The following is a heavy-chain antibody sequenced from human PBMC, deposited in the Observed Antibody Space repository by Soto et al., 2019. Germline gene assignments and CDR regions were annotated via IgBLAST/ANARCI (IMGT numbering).Heavy chain of an antibody. CDR3: ARKNVDTAMVLDWFDP. J-gene: IGHJ5*02. Sequence: SETLSLTXTVSGGSISSGGYYWSWIRQHPGKGLEWIGYIYYSGSTYYNPSLKSRVTISVDTSKNQFSLKLSSVTAADTAVYYCARKNVDTAMVLDWFDPWGQGTLVTVSS. CDR2: IYYSGST. V-gene: IGHV4-31*03. CDR1: GGSISSGGYY. D-gene: IGHD5-18*01.